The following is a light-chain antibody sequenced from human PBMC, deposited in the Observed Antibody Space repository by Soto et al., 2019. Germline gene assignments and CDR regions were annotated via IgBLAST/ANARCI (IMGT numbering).Light chain of an antibody. V-gene: IGLV3-1*01. CDR2: KDS. Sequence: SYELTQPPSVSVSPGQTASITCSGDRLGNKYACWYQQKPGQSPVLVIYKDSRRPSGIPERFSGSNSGDTATLTISGTQAMDEADYYCQMWDSSTRVFGGGTKVTVL. CDR3: QMWDSSTRV. J-gene: IGLJ3*02. CDR1: RLGNKY.